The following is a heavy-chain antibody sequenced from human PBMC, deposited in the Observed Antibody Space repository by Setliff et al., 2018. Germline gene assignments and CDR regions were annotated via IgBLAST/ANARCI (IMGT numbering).Heavy chain of an antibody. Sequence: PSETLSLTCTVSGYSISSGHYWGWIRQSPGKGLDWIGSIFHTGAAYYNPSLESRFTISVDTSKNQFSLKLNSVTAADTAVYYCARTMYSSSWYGAFDIWGQGTMVTVSS. CDR3: ARTMYSSSWYGAFDI. CDR2: IFHTGAA. V-gene: IGHV4-38-2*02. D-gene: IGHD6-13*01. CDR1: GYSISSGHY. J-gene: IGHJ3*02.